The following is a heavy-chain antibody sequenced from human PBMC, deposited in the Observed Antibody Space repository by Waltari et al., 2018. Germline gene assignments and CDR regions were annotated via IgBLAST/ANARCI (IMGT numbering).Heavy chain of an antibody. CDR1: GFTFRTFW. Sequence: EVQVVESGGGLVQPGGSLRLSWAASGFTFRTFWMTWVRQAPGKGLEWVANIKTDGSETYYVDSVKGRFTISRDNTKNSLYLQMSSLRAEDTAVYYCAIGGVETSWYWRYWGQGTLVTVSS. V-gene: IGHV3-7*01. CDR3: AIGGVETSWYWRY. CDR2: IKTDGSET. J-gene: IGHJ4*02. D-gene: IGHD6-13*01.